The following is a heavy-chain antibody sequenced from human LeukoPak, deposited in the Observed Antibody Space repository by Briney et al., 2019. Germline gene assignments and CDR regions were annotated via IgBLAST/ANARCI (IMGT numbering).Heavy chain of an antibody. Sequence: GASVKVSCKASGGTFSRFTISWVRQAPGQGFEWMGGITPIFGTANFAQTFQGGVSITADESTSTAFMELSSLRSEDTAVYYCAREWGLESSGYYYAYWGQGTLVTVSS. J-gene: IGHJ4*02. CDR1: GGTFSRFT. D-gene: IGHD3-22*01. V-gene: IGHV1-69*13. CDR2: ITPIFGTA. CDR3: AREWGLESSGYYYAY.